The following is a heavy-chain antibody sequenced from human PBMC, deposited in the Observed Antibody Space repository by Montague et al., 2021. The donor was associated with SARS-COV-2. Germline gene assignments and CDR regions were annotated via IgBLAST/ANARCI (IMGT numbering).Heavy chain of an antibody. V-gene: IGHV4-31*03. CDR3: ARGKAAAANNWFDP. Sequence: TLSLTCTVSGGSISSGGYYWSWIRQHPGKGLEWIGYIYYSGSTYHNPSLKSRVTISVDTSKNQFSLKLSSVTAADTAVYYCARGKAAAANNWFDPWGQGTLVTVSS. D-gene: IGHD6-13*01. J-gene: IGHJ5*02. CDR1: GGSISSGGYY. CDR2: IYYSGST.